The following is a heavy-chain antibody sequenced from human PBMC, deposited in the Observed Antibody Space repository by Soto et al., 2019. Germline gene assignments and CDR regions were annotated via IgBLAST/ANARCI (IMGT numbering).Heavy chain of an antibody. D-gene: IGHD2-21*01. V-gene: IGHV1-3*05. CDR2: INAGNGNT. Sequence: QVQLVQSGAEEKKPGASVKVSCKASGYTFTSYAMHWVRQAPGQRLEWMGWINAGNGNTKYSQKFQGMFTITRDTSARTSYMELSSLRSEDTAVYYCARGGEPIDYWGQGTLVTVSS. CDR3: ARGGEPIDY. J-gene: IGHJ4*02. CDR1: GYTFTSYA.